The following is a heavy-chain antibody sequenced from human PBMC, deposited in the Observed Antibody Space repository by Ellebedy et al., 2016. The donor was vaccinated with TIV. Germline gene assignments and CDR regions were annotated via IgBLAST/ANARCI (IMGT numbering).Heavy chain of an antibody. V-gene: IGHV4-61*01. CDR1: GGSVSSGSYY. J-gene: IGHJ4*02. Sequence: MPSETLSLTCTVSGGSVSSGSYYWSWIRQSPGKGLEWIGYIYHSGSTKYNPSLKSRISMPVDTSKNQFSLKVTSVTAADTAVYFCARDPGYPDYWGPGTLVTVSS. CDR2: IYHSGST. D-gene: IGHD6-13*01. CDR3: ARDPGYPDY.